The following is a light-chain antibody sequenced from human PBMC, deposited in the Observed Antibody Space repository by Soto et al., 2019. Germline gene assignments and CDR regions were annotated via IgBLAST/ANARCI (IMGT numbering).Light chain of an antibody. V-gene: IGKV3-20*01. CDR3: QQYGSSPGT. CDR2: GAS. J-gene: IGKJ1*01. CDR1: QSVSSNY. Sequence: EIVLTQSPGTLSLSPGERATLSCRASQSVSSNYLAWYQQKPGQAPRLLIYGASSRATGIPDRFSGNGSGTDFTLTISRLEPEDFAVYYCQQYGSSPGTFGQGTKVEMK.